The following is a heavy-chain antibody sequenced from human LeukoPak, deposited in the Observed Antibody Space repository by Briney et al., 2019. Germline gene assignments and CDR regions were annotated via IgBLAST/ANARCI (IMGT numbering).Heavy chain of an antibody. CDR3: ARDGRRYSSGWYVDH. Sequence: SVKVSCKASGGTFSSYAISWVRQAPGQGLEWMGRIIPMFGIANYSQKFQGRVTITADKSTSTAYMDLSSLRSEDTALYYCARDGRRYSSGWYVDHWGQGTLVTVSS. D-gene: IGHD6-19*01. CDR2: IIPMFGIA. CDR1: GGTFSSYA. J-gene: IGHJ4*02. V-gene: IGHV1-69*04.